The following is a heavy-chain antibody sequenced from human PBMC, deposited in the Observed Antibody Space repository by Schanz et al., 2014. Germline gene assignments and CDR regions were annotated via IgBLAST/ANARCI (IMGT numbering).Heavy chain of an antibody. V-gene: IGHV3-23*01. D-gene: IGHD5-18*01. CDR2: ILGLASTT. CDR1: GFSLDIFA. J-gene: IGHJ4*02. Sequence: EVHLLESGGGLVEPGGSLRLSCATSGFSLDIFAVSWVRQAPGKGLEWVSAILGLASTTYYADSVKGRFTISRDNSKNLLYLQMNSLRAEDTAVYYCVRVSFADPRLYRGMDRDIDYWGQGTLVTVSS. CDR3: VRVSFADPRLYRGMDRDIDY.